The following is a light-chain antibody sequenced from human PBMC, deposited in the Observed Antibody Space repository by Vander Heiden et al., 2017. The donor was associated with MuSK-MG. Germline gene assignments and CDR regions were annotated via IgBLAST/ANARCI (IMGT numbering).Light chain of an antibody. CDR3: RQNDKYPPT. V-gene: IGKV1-17*03. J-gene: IGKJ2*01. Sequence: DIQMTQSPSAMSASVGDRVTITCRASQDIENFLAWFQQTPGKVPKRLIYAASNLQRGVPSRFSGSGSGTEFTLTISSLQPEDFATYFCRQNDKYPPTFGQGSKLEI. CDR1: QDIENF. CDR2: AAS.